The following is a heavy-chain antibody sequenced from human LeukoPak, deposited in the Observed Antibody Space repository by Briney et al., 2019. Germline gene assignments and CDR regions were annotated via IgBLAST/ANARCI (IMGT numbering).Heavy chain of an antibody. D-gene: IGHD3-22*01. V-gene: IGHV1-46*01. CDR2: INPSGGST. CDR1: GYTFSSYY. J-gene: IGHJ4*02. CDR3: AREPHDSSGYYEYYFDY. Sequence: ASVKVSCKASGYTFSSYYMHWVRQAPGQGLEWMGIINPSGGSTSYAQKFQGRVTMNRDMSTSTVYMELSSLRSEDTAVYYCAREPHDSSGYYEYYFDYWGQGILVTVSS.